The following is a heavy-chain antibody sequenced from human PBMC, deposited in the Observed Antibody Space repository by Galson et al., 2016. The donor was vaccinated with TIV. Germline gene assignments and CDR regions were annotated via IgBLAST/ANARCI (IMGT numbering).Heavy chain of an antibody. V-gene: IGHV1-69*13. CDR1: GGTFSSFA. CDR2: IIPGFGTV. D-gene: IGHD1-7*01. Sequence: SVKVSCKASGGTFSSFALNWVRQAPGQGLEWIGEIIPGFGTVRYAQKFQARVTITADESATTSVMELSSLTSDDTAVYYCARGFVSGTPVLDFYGLDVWGQGTTVTVSS. CDR3: ARGFVSGTPVLDFYGLDV. J-gene: IGHJ6*02.